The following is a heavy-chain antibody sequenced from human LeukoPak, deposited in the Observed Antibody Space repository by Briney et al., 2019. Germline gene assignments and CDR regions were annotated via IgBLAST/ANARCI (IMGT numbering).Heavy chain of an antibody. D-gene: IGHD2-8*02. Sequence: GASVKVSCKPAGYTFTHYGISWVRQAPGQGLEWMAWISTYNGNTNYAQNLQGRVTMTTDTSTSTAYMELRSLRSDGTAVYYCARSTGYNYYYMDVWGQGTTVTVSS. CDR2: ISTYNGNT. V-gene: IGHV1-18*01. CDR1: GYTFTHYG. J-gene: IGHJ6*03. CDR3: ARSTGYNYYYMDV.